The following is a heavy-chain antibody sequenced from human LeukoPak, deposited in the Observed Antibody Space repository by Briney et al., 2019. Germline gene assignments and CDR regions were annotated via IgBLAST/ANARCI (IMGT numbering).Heavy chain of an antibody. CDR2: ITSSSSHI. D-gene: IGHD4-11*01. J-gene: IGHJ6*03. V-gene: IGHV3-21*01. Sequence: PGGSLRLSCAACGFTFSHYTIGWVRQAPGKGLERVASITSSSSHIYYADSVKGRFTISSDNAKNEVYLQMNSLRGEDTAIYYCARVMMGATVTTFHYYCMDVWGVGTAVTVSS. CDR3: ARVMMGATVTTFHYYCMDV. CDR1: GFTFSHYT.